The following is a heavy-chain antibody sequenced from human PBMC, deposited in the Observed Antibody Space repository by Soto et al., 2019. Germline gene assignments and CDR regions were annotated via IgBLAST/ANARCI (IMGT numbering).Heavy chain of an antibody. D-gene: IGHD2-2*01. CDR1: GYSFTSYW. Sequence: XESLKISCKGSGYSFTSYWISWVRQMPGKGLEWMGRIDPSDSYTNYSPSFQGHVTISADKSISTAYLQWSSLKASDTAMYYCARHGVVVPFNWFDHWGQGTLVTVSS. V-gene: IGHV5-10-1*01. J-gene: IGHJ5*02. CDR3: ARHGVVVPFNWFDH. CDR2: IDPSDSYT.